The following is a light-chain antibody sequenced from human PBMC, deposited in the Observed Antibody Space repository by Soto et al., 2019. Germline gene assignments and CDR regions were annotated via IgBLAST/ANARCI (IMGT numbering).Light chain of an antibody. CDR3: QQNYSPPPVT. CDR2: AAS. V-gene: IGKV1-39*01. Sequence: DIQMTQSPSTLSASVGDRVTITCRASQSISSWLAWYQQKPGKAPKLLIYAASTLQSGVPSRFSGSGFGTDFTLTVSSLQPDDFATYYCQQNYSPPPVTFGQGTRLEIK. J-gene: IGKJ5*01. CDR1: QSISSW.